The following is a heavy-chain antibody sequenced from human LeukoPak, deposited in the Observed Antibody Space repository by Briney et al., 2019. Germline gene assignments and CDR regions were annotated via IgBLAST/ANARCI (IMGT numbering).Heavy chain of an antibody. J-gene: IGHJ5*02. CDR3: AREPYSSGWPRSNWFDP. Sequence: ASVKVSCKASGYTFTGYYMHWVRQAPGQGLEWMGWISPNSGGTNYAQKFQGRVTMTRDTSISTAYMELSRLRSDDTAVYYCAREPYSSGWPRSNWFDPWGQGTLVTVSS. CDR2: ISPNSGGT. V-gene: IGHV1-2*02. CDR1: GYTFTGYY. D-gene: IGHD6-19*01.